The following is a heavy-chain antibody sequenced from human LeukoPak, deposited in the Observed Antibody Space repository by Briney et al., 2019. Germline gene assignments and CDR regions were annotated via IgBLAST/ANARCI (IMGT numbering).Heavy chain of an antibody. CDR3: ARGGGRDSGRENDY. V-gene: IGHV1-18*01. J-gene: IGHJ4*02. D-gene: IGHD1-26*01. CDR2: ISGYNGNT. Sequence: EASVTVSCTTSGYPFTRYGISWVRQAPGQGLEWVGWISGYNGNTNYAQKFQGRVTMTTDTSTSTVYMELRSLTSDDTAVYYCARGGGRDSGRENDYWGQGTLVTVSS. CDR1: GYPFTRYG.